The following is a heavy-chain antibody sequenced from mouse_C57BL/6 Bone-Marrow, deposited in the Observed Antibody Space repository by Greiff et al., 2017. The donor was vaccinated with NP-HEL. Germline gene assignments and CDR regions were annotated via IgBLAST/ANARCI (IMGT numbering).Heavy chain of an antibody. V-gene: IGHV5-9*01. CDR2: ISGGGGNT. CDR3: ARQRGSNWDY. J-gene: IGHJ2*01. Sequence: EVQGVESGGGLVKPGGSLKLSCAASGFTFSSYTMSWVRQTPEKRLEWVATISGGGGNTYYPDSVKGRFTISRDNAKNTLYLQMSSLRSEDTALYYCARQRGSNWDYWGQGTTLTVSS. D-gene: IGHD4-1*01. CDR1: GFTFSSYT.